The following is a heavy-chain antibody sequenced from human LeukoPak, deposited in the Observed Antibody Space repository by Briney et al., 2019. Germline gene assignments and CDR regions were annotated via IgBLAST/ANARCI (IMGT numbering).Heavy chain of an antibody. D-gene: IGHD1-26*01. CDR1: GFTFSDSF. V-gene: IGHV3-11*01. CDR2: ISSRGTTI. CDR3: AKGSLAVPTTPFDF. J-gene: IGHJ4*02. Sequence: GGSLRLSCTATGFTFSDSFMSWIRQAPGKGLEWISYISSRGTTIYYADSVKGRFTISRDNAKNSLYLQINSLRVDDTAVFYCAKGSLAVPTTPFDFWGQGTLVTVPS.